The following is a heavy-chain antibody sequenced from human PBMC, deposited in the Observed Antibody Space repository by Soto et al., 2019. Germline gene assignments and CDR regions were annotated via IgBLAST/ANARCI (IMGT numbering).Heavy chain of an antibody. J-gene: IGHJ4*02. D-gene: IGHD3-22*01. CDR1: GFTFSSYA. CDR3: AKDHLRITMIVVALYFDY. V-gene: IGHV3-23*01. Sequence: HPGGSLRLSCAASGFTFSSYAMSWVRQAPGKGLEWVSAISGSGGSTYYADSVKGRFTISRDNSKNTLYLQMNSLRAEDTAVYYCAKDHLRITMIVVALYFDYWGQGTLVTAPQ. CDR2: ISGSGGST.